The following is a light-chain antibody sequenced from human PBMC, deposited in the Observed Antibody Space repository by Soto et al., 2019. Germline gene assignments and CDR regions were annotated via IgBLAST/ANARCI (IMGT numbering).Light chain of an antibody. V-gene: IGLV1-51*02. CDR3: GTWHSSLTYV. CDR2: ENN. CDR1: RSNIGNNY. J-gene: IGLJ1*01. Sequence: QSALTQPPSVSAAPGQKVTISCSGSRSNIGNNYVSWYQQLPGAAPKLLIYENNKRPSGIPDRFSGSKSGASATLGITGLQTGDEADYYCGTWHSSLTYVFGTGTKVTVL.